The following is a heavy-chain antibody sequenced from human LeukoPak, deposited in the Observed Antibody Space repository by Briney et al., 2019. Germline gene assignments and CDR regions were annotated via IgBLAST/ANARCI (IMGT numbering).Heavy chain of an antibody. CDR3: ARDPAGNWNYVAVYYYGMDV. J-gene: IGHJ6*02. Sequence: ASVKVSCKASGYTFTGYYMHWVRQAPGQGLEWMGWINPNSGGTNYAQKFQGRVTMTRDTSISTAYMELSRLRSDDTAVYYCARDPAGNWNYVAVYYYGMDVWGQGTTSPSP. CDR1: GYTFTGYY. D-gene: IGHD1-7*01. CDR2: INPNSGGT. V-gene: IGHV1-2*02.